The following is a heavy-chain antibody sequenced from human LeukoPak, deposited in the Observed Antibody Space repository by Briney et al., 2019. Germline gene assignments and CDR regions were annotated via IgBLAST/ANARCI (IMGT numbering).Heavy chain of an antibody. CDR1: GYTSTSYG. CDR3: ARGHYYDSLYYMDV. D-gene: IGHD3-22*01. CDR2: ISAYNGNT. J-gene: IGHJ6*03. Sequence: ASVKVSCKASGYTSTSYGISWVRQAPGQALEWMGWISAYNGNTNYAQKLQGRVTMTTDTSTSTAYMELRSLRSDHSAVFYCARGHYYDSLYYMDVWGKGTTVTVSS. V-gene: IGHV1-18*01.